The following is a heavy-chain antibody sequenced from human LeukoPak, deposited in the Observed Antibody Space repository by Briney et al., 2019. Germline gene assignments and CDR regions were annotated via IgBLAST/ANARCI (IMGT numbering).Heavy chain of an antibody. CDR2: IYTSGST. Sequence: SETLSLTCTVSGGSISSYYWSWIRQPAGKGLEWIGRIYTSGSTNYNPSLKSRVTISVDTSKNQFSLKLSSVTAADTAVCYCARVPNKYYYDSSGPAVRDYWGQGTLVTVSS. V-gene: IGHV4-4*07. D-gene: IGHD3-22*01. CDR1: GGSISSYY. CDR3: ARVPNKYYYDSSGPAVRDY. J-gene: IGHJ4*02.